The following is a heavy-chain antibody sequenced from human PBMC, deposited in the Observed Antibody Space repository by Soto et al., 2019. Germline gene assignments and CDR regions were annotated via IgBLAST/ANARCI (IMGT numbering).Heavy chain of an antibody. J-gene: IGHJ4*02. D-gene: IGHD6-6*01. V-gene: IGHV4-30-4*01. CDR3: AKCITALGPIDY. CDR2: MSYSGST. Sequence: PSETLSLTCTVSGGSISSGNYYWSWIRQPPGKGLEWIGFMSYSGSTSYNASLKSRVTISVDTSKSQFSLKLSSVTAADTAVYYCAKCITALGPIDYWGQGTLVTVSS. CDR1: GGSISSGNYY.